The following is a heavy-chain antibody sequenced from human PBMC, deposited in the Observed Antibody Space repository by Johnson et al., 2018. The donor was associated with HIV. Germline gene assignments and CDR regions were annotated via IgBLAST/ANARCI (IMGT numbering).Heavy chain of an antibody. CDR1: GFTFSDYY. CDR2: IKQDGSEK. CDR3: ARDSRIWA. V-gene: IGHV3-7*01. Sequence: VQLVESGGGLVKPGGSLRLSCAAPGFTFSDYYMSWIRQAPGKGLEWVANIKQDGSEKYYVDSVKGRFTISRDNAKNSLYLQMNSLRAEDTAVYYCARDSRIWAWGQGTMVTVSS. D-gene: IGHD3-16*01. J-gene: IGHJ3*01.